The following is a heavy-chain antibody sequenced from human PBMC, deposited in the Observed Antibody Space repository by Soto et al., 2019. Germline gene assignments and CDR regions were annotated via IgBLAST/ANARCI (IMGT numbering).Heavy chain of an antibody. J-gene: IGHJ3*02. CDR2: IIPILGIA. D-gene: IGHD2-15*01. V-gene: IGHV1-69*02. CDR1: GGTFSSYT. Sequence: GASVKVSCKASGGTFSSYTISWVRQAPGQGLEWMGRIIPILGIANYAQKFQGRVTITADKSTSTAYMELSSLRSEDTAVYYCARRKYCSGGSCYSDALDIWGQGTMVTVSS. CDR3: ARRKYCSGGSCYSDALDI.